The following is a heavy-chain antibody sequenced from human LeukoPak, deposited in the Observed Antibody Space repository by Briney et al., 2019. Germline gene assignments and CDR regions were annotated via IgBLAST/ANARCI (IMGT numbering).Heavy chain of an antibody. J-gene: IGHJ6*03. CDR2: TYYRSKWYN. D-gene: IGHD3-10*01. V-gene: IGHV6-1*01. CDR1: GVSVSSNSAA. Sequence: SQTLSLTCAISGVSVSSNSAAWNWIRQSPSRGLEWLGRTYYRSKWYNDYAVSVKSRITINPDTSKNQFSLQLNSVTPEDTAVYYCARVRYYGSGSYYDDYYYYYMDVWGKGTTVTVSS. CDR3: ARVRYYGSGSYYDDYYYYYMDV.